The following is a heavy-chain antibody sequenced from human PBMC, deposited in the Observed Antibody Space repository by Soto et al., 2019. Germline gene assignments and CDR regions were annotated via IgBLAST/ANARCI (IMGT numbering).Heavy chain of an antibody. CDR1: GGTFSSYA. V-gene: IGHV1-69*12. CDR2: IIPIFGTA. CDR3: ARADRYSGSSSPFDY. D-gene: IGHD1-26*01. Sequence: QVQLVQSWAEVKKPGSAVKVSCKAYGGTFSSYAIRWVRQAPGQGLEWMGGIIPIFGTANYAQKFQGRVTITADESTSTAYMELSSLRSEDTAVYYCARADRYSGSSSPFDYWGQGTLVTVSS. J-gene: IGHJ4*02.